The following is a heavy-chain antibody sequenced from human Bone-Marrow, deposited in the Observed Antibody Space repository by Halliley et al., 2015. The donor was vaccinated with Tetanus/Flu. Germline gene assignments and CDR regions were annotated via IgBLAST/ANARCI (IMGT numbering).Heavy chain of an antibody. D-gene: IGHD5-12*01. V-gene: IGHV4-59*08. CDR3: AKQRYSGFDFGLDY. CDR1: GVSISSFY. Sequence: TLSLTCTVSGVSISSFYWSFIRQTPGKGLEWIGDVYYNGKTNYNPALKGRLTMSVDTSKSQFSLRLASVTAADTALYYCAKQRYSGFDFGLDYWGQGILVTVSS. CDR2: VYYNGKT. J-gene: IGHJ4*02.